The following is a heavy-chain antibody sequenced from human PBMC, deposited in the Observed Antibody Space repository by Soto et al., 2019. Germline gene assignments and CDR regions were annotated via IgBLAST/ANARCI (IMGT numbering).Heavy chain of an antibody. CDR3: ARVPALDDYVWRTYRLHAFDS. V-gene: IGHV4-4*02. Sequence: QVQLQESGPGLVKPSGTLSLTCAVSGGSISSSNWWTWVRQPPGKGLEWVGEIYHSGSTNYNPSLKSRVTISVDTSKNQFSLKLSSVDAADTAVYYCARVPALDDYVWRTYRLHAFDSWRQGTMGTFSS. J-gene: IGHJ3*02. CDR1: GGSISSSNW. D-gene: IGHD3-16*02. CDR2: IYHSGST.